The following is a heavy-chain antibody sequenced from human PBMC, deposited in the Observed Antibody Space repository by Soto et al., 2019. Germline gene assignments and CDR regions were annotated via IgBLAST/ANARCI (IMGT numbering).Heavy chain of an antibody. CDR2: ISFNGGVI. D-gene: IGHD3-16*01. V-gene: IGHV3-23*01. CDR3: AKIMMQGVLVDALDV. J-gene: IGHJ6*02. Sequence: DVQLLESGGGVVQPGGSLRLSCAASGFVFRNLTMNWVRQAPGKGLEYVAIISFNGGVIFDADSVRGRFTISRDNAKNILYLDMTNLRPEDSGVYYCAKIMMQGVLVDALDVWGRGTTVTVSS. CDR1: GFVFRNLT.